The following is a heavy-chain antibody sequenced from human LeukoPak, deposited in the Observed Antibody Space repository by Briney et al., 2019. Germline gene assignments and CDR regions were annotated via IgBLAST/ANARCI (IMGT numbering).Heavy chain of an antibody. J-gene: IGHJ4*02. Sequence: ASVKVSCKASGYTFTSYYMHWVRQAPGQGLEWMGIINPSGGSTSYAQKFQGRVTMTRDTSTSTVYMELSSLRSEDTAVYYCARDLWIVAAGTIPDYWGQGTLVTVSS. V-gene: IGHV1-46*01. CDR1: GYTFTSYY. CDR2: INPSGGST. D-gene: IGHD6-13*01. CDR3: ARDLWIVAAGTIPDY.